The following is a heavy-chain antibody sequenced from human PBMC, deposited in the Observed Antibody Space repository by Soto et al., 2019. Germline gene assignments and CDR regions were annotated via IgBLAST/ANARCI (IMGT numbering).Heavy chain of an antibody. V-gene: IGHV3-30*18. J-gene: IGHJ6*02. CDR1: GFTFSSYG. CDR3: AKSRPMDV. Sequence: GGSLRLSCAASGFTFSSYGMHWVRQAPGKGLEWVAVISYDGSNKYYADSVKGRFTISRDNSKNTLYLQMNSLRAEDTAVYYCAKSRPMDVWGQGTTVTVSS. CDR2: ISYDGSNK.